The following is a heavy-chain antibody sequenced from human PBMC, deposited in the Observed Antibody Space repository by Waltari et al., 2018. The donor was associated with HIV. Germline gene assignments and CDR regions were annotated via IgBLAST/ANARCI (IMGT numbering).Heavy chain of an antibody. D-gene: IGHD5-12*01. J-gene: IGHJ6*02. CDR2: TRNKANSYTT. Sequence: EVQLVESGGGLVQPGGSLRLSCAASGFTFSNHYMDWVRQAPGTGREWVGRTRNKANSYTTEYAASVKGRFTISRDDSKNSLYLQMNSLKTEDTAVYYCAREGVSSIGAVYYYGMDVWGQGTTVTVSS. CDR1: GFTFSNHY. V-gene: IGHV3-72*01. CDR3: AREGVSSIGAVYYYGMDV.